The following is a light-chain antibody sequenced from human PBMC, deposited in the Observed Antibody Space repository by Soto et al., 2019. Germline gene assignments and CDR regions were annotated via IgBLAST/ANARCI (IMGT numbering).Light chain of an antibody. CDR3: QQYGSFPYT. J-gene: IGKJ2*01. V-gene: IGKV3-20*01. CDR1: QSVSSN. Sequence: EIVLTQSPGTLYLSPGERGTLSCRASQSVSSNLAWYRQKPGQAPRLLIHGASSRATGIPDRFSGSGSGTDFTLTISRLEPEDFAVYYCQQYGSFPYTFGHGTKLEIK. CDR2: GAS.